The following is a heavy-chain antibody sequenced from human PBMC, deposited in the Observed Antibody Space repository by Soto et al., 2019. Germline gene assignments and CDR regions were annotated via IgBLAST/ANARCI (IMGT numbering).Heavy chain of an antibody. CDR3: ARELITTIVVGPDAFDI. Sequence: QVQLVESGGGVVQPGRSLRLSCAASGFTFSSYGMHWVRQAPGKGLEWVAVIWYDGSNKYYADSVKGRFTISRDNSKNXXNLQMNSPRAEDTAVYYCARELITTIVVGPDAFDIWGQGTMGTVSS. D-gene: IGHD3-22*01. V-gene: IGHV3-33*01. CDR1: GFTFSSYG. CDR2: IWYDGSNK. J-gene: IGHJ3*02.